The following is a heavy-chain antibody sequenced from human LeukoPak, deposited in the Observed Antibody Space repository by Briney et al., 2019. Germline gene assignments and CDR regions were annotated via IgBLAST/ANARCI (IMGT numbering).Heavy chain of an antibody. D-gene: IGHD5-12*01. V-gene: IGHV5-51*01. CDR2: IYPRDSDR. CDR1: GHSFGTYW. J-gene: IGHJ4*02. Sequence: GESLKISCKGSGHSFGTYWIAWVRQMPGKGLEWMGIIYPRDSDRRYSPSFEGQVTISADKSTNTAYLQWSSLKASDTAMYYCARIYSGYEKLDYWGQGTLVTVSS. CDR3: ARIYSGYEKLDY.